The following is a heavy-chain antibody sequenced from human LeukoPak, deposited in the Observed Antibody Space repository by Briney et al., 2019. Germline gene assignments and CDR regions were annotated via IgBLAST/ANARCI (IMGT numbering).Heavy chain of an antibody. CDR1: GFTFSGYW. D-gene: IGHD5-24*01. CDR3: ASDSMASITGGQFSDY. V-gene: IGHV3-7*01. J-gene: IGHJ4*02. CDR2: IRQDGSEK. Sequence: GGSLRLSCAASGFTFSGYWMSWVRQAPGKGLEWVANIRQDGSEKYYVDSVKGRFTISRDNAKNSLFLQMNSLRAEDTAVYYCASDSMASITGGQFSDYWGQGTLVTVSS.